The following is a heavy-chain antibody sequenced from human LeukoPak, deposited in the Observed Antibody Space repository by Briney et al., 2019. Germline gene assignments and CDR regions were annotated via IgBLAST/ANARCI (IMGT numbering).Heavy chain of an antibody. CDR3: ARGMYYYDGSGYFYGMDV. V-gene: IGHV1-8*01. CDR2: MNPNSGNT. J-gene: IGHJ6*02. D-gene: IGHD3-22*01. Sequence: GASVKVSCKASGYTFTSYDINWVRQATGQGLEWMGWMNPNSGNTGYAQKFQGRVTMTRNTSISTAYMELSSLRSEDTAVYYCARGMYYYDGSGYFYGMDVWGQGTTVTVSS. CDR1: GYTFTSYD.